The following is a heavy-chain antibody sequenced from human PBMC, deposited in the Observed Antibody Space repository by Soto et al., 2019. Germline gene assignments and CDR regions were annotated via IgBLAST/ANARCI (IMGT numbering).Heavy chain of an antibody. CDR3: ARESYSSGWYKDY. V-gene: IGHV3-53*01. CDR2: IYSGGST. D-gene: IGHD6-19*01. CDR1: GFTVSSNY. Sequence: LRLSCAASGFTVSSNYMSWVRQAPGKGLEWVSVIYSGGSTYYADSVKGRFTISRDNSKNTLYLQMNSLRAEDTAVYYCARESYSSGWYKDYWGQGTLVTVSS. J-gene: IGHJ4*02.